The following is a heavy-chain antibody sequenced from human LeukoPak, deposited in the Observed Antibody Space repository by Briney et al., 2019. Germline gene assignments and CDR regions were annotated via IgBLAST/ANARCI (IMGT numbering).Heavy chain of an antibody. D-gene: IGHD5-12*01. J-gene: IGHJ4*02. CDR3: PTPTELIVTTHPHY. CDR2: IKTKTDGATT. CDR1: GLTFSDVW. V-gene: IGHV3-15*01. Sequence: PGGSLTLSCAASGLTFSDVWMTWVRQAPGRGMEWVGRIKTKTDGATTDYAAPVKGRFSILRDDSENMLYLQMRSLKTEDTALYYRPTPTELIVTTHPHYRSQGTLGT.